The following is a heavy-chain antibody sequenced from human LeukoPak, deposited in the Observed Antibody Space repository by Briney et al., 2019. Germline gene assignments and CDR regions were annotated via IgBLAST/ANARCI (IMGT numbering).Heavy chain of an antibody. CDR3: ARDNPQTYYYDSSGYYYET. Sequence: ASVKVSCKASGYTFTSYYMRWVRQAPGQGLEWMGIINPSGGSTSYAQKFQGRVTMTRDTSTSTVYMELSSLRSEDTAVYYCARDNPQTYYYDSSGYYYETWGQGTLVTVSS. CDR1: GYTFTSYY. D-gene: IGHD3-22*01. J-gene: IGHJ5*02. V-gene: IGHV1-46*01. CDR2: INPSGGST.